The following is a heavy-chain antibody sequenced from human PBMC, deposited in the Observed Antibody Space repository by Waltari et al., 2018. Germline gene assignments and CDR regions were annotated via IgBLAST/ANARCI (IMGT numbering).Heavy chain of an antibody. CDR2: IYHSGGT. Sequence: QVQLQESGPGLVKPSETLSLTCAVSGYSISSGYYWGWIRQPPGKGLEWIGSIYHSGGTYYNPARKSRVTISVDTSKNQFSLKLSSVTAADTAVYYWASTIFGVVIGTGYFDLWGRGTLVTVSS. CDR3: ASTIFGVVIGTGYFDL. D-gene: IGHD3-3*01. V-gene: IGHV4-38-2*01. CDR1: GYSISSGYY. J-gene: IGHJ2*01.